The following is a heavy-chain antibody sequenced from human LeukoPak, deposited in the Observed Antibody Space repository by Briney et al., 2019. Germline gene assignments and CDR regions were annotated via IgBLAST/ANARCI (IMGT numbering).Heavy chain of an antibody. V-gene: IGHV3-7*02. CDR3: AKGLRYSDN. D-gene: IGHD3-9*01. CDR1: GFTFSRYW. Sequence: GGSLRLSCAVSGFTFSRYWMSWVRQAPGKGLEWVANIKHDGSVKYYADSVKGRFTISRDNSKNTLYLQMNSLRAEDTAVYYCAKGLRYSDNWGQGTLVTVSS. CDR2: IKHDGSVK. J-gene: IGHJ4*02.